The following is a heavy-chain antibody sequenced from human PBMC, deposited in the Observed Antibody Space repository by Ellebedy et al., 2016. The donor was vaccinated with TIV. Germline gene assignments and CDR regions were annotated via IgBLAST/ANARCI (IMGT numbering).Heavy chain of an antibody. CDR1: GFTFSSYG. J-gene: IGHJ4*02. D-gene: IGHD1-7*01. CDR3: ARGGTGITGTTPDY. CDR2: IWYDGSNK. Sequence: PGGSLRLSCAASGFTFSSYGMHWVRQAPGKGLEWVAVIWYDGSNKYYADSVKGRFTISRDNSKNTLYLQMNSLRAEDTAVYYCARGGTGITGTTPDYWGQGTLVTVSS. V-gene: IGHV3-33*01.